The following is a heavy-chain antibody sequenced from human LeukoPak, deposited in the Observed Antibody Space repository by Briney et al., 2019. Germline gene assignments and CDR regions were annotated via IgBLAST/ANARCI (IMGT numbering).Heavy chain of an antibody. CDR2: ISAYNGNT. V-gene: IGHV1-18*01. CDR1: GYTFTSYG. D-gene: IGHD2-2*01. Sequence: ASVKVSCKASGYTFTSYGISWVRQAPGQGLEWTGWISAYNGNTNYAQKLQGRVTTTTDTSTSTAYMELRSLRSDDTAVYYCARVWYCSSTSCKGFPDYWGQGTLVTVSS. J-gene: IGHJ4*02. CDR3: ARVWYCSSTSCKGFPDY.